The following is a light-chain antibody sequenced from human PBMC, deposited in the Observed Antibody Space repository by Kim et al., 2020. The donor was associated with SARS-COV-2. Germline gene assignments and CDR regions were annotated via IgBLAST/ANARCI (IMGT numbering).Light chain of an antibody. Sequence: GGTVTLTCAASTGAVTSDNHPNWFQQKLGQAPRALIFSTNNKHSWTPARFSGSLLGGKAALTLSGVQPEDEADYYCLLYYSADQVVFGGGTQLTVL. CDR2: STN. CDR3: LLYYSADQVV. J-gene: IGLJ2*01. V-gene: IGLV7-43*01. CDR1: TGAVTSDNH.